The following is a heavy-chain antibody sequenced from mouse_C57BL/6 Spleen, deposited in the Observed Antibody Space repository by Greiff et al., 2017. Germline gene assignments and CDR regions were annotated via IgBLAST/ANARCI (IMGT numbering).Heavy chain of an antibody. CDR3: ARSGGLRRYFDG. D-gene: IGHD2-4*01. CDR2: IYPGSGST. Sequence: QVQLQQPGAELVKPGASVKMSCKASGYTFTSYWITWVKQRPGQGLEWIGDIYPGSGSTNYNEKFKGKATLTVDTSSSTAYMQLSSLTSEDSAVYYCARSGGLRRYFDGWGTGTTVTVAS. CDR1: GYTFTSYW. V-gene: IGHV1-55*01. J-gene: IGHJ1*03.